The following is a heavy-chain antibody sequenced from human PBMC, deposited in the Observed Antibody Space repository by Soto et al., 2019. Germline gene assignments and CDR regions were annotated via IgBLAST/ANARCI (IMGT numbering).Heavy chain of an antibody. J-gene: IGHJ3*02. V-gene: IGHV4-59*13. D-gene: IGHD5-18*01. CDR2: IYHTGNT. CDR1: TDSFNDYY. Sequence: QVRLHESGPGLVKPSETLSLTCTVSTDSFNDYYWSWIRKPPGKGLEWIGTIYHTGNTNYNPSLESRVGISVDTAKIQFSLSLSSVTAADTAVYYCATDVGIHAAFDIWCQGTLVTVSS. CDR3: ATDVGIHAAFDI.